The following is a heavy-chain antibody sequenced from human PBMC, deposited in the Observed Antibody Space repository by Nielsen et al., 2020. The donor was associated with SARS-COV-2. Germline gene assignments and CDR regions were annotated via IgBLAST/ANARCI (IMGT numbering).Heavy chain of an antibody. CDR1: GFTFSSYS. D-gene: IGHD6-19*01. J-gene: IGHJ4*02. CDR2: ISSSSSYI. CDR3: AAGVYSSGWSDC. V-gene: IGHV3-21*01. Sequence: GESLTISCAASGFTFSSYSMNWVRQAPGKGLEWVSSISSSSSYIYYADSVKGRFTLSRDNAKNSLYLQMNSLRAEDTAVYYCAAGVYSSGWSDCWGQGTLVTVSS.